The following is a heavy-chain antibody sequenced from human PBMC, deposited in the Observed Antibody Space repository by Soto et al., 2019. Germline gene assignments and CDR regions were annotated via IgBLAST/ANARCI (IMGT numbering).Heavy chain of an antibody. D-gene: IGHD3-10*01. CDR2: IYYSGST. J-gene: IGHJ4*02. CDR3: ARAGKLWFGELFGWGFDY. V-gene: IGHV4-61*08. Sequence: PSETLSLTCTVSGGSISSGGYYWSWIRQHPGKGLEWIGYIYYSGSTNYNPSLKSRVTISVDTSKNQFSLKLSSVTAADTAVYYCARAGKLWFGELFGWGFDYWGQGTLVTVSS. CDR1: GGSISSGGYY.